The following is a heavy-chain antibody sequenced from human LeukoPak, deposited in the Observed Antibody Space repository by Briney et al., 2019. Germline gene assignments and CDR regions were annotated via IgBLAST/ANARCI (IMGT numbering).Heavy chain of an antibody. CDR1: GGSISSNC. CDR2: IYYSGST. D-gene: IGHD6-19*01. CDR3: ARVHGSGWYGYYFDY. J-gene: IGHJ4*02. Sequence: SETLSLTCTVSGGSISSNCWSWIRQPPGKGLEWIGYIYYSGSTNYSPSLKSRVTISVDTSKNQFSLKLSSVTAADTAVYYCARVHGSGWYGYYFDYWGQGTLVTVSS. V-gene: IGHV4-59*01.